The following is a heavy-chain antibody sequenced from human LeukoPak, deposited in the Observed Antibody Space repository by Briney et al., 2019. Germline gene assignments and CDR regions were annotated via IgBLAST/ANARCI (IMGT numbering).Heavy chain of an antibody. CDR1: GFTFSSCG. V-gene: IGHV3-30*18. J-gene: IGHJ6*02. D-gene: IGHD1-26*01. Sequence: PGGSLRLSCAASGFTFSSCGIHWVRQAPGKGLEWVAAISYDGNDKYYADSGMGRFAISRDNSKNTLYLQMNSLRAEDTAVYYCAKDVRGIVAMDVWGQGTPVTVSS. CDR3: AKDVRGIVAMDV. CDR2: ISYDGNDK.